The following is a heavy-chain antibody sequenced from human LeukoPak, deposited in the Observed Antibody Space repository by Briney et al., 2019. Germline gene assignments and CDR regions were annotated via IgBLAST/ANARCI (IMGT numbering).Heavy chain of an antibody. J-gene: IGHJ5*02. Sequence: SETLSLTCTVSGGSISSGDYYWSWIRQPPGKGLEWIGYIYYSGSTYYNPSLKSRVTISVDTSKNQFSLKLSSVTAADTAVYYCARGVDIPYYYDSSGTTGWFDPWGQGTLVTVSS. CDR1: GGSISSGDYY. CDR2: IYYSGST. CDR3: ARGVDIPYYYDSSGTTGWFDP. D-gene: IGHD3-22*01. V-gene: IGHV4-30-4*08.